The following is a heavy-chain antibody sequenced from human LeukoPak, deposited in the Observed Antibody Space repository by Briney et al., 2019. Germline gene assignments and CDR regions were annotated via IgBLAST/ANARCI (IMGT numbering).Heavy chain of an antibody. CDR1: GYTFTGYY. CDR2: INPNSGGT. CDR3: AREERGLRYFDWSRWFDP. D-gene: IGHD3-9*01. J-gene: IGHJ5*02. Sequence: ASVKVSCKASGYTFTGYYMHWVRQAPGQGLEWMGWINPNSGGTNYAQKFQGRVTMTRDTSFSTAYMELSRLRSDDTAVYYCAREERGLRYFDWSRWFDPWGQGTLVTVSS. V-gene: IGHV1-2*02.